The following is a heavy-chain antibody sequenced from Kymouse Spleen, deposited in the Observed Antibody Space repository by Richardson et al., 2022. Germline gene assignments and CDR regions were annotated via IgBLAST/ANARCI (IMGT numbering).Heavy chain of an antibody. CDR2: ISWNSGSI. CDR1: GFTFDDYA. CDR3: AKDIGGSHYYYYYGMDV. Sequence: EVQLVESGGGLVQPGRSLRLSCAASGFTFDDYAMHWVRQAPGKGLEWVSGISWNSGSIGYADSVKGRFTISRDNAKNSLYLQMNSLRAEDTALYYCAKDIGGSHYYYYYGMDVWGQGTTVTVSS. J-gene: IGHJ6*02. V-gene: IGHV3-9*01. D-gene: IGHD3-10*01,IGHD3-16*02.